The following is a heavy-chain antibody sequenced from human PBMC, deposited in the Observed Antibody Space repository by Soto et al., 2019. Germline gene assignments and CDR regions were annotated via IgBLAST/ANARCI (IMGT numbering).Heavy chain of an antibody. CDR3: ARDLDYGEGAAFDI. CDR2: INAGNGNT. V-gene: IGHV1-3*01. D-gene: IGHD4-17*01. J-gene: IGHJ3*02. Sequence: QVQLVQSGAEVKKPGASVKVSCKASGYTFTSYAMHWVRQAPGQRLGWMGWINAGNGNTKYSQKFQGRVTITRDTSASTAYMELSSLRSEDTAVYYCARDLDYGEGAAFDIWGQGTMVTVSS. CDR1: GYTFTSYA.